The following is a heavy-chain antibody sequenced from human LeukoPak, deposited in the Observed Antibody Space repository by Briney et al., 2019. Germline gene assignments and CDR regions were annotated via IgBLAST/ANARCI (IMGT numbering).Heavy chain of an antibody. J-gene: IGHJ4*02. Sequence: GGSLRLSCAASGFAFSSSWMAWVRQAPGKGLEWVANMNPDGSTKNYVDSVRGRFTISRDNAKNSLYLQMISLRADDTAVYYCARDSGYSAFDYWGQGTLVTVSS. D-gene: IGHD5-12*01. CDR3: ARDSGYSAFDY. CDR1: GFAFSSSW. CDR2: MNPDGSTK. V-gene: IGHV3-7*05.